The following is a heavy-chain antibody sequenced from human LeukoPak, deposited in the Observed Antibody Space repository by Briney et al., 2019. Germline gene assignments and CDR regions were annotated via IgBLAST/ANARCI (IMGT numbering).Heavy chain of an antibody. V-gene: IGHV3-21*01. CDR2: ISSSSSYI. J-gene: IGHJ4*02. D-gene: IGHD2-2*01. Sequence: PGESLRLSCAASGFTFSSYSMNWVRQAPGKGLEWVSSISSSSSYIYYADSVKRRFTISRDNAKNSLYLQMNSLRSEDTAVYYCARAPIHCSSTSCYVLDYWGQGTLVTVSS. CDR1: GFTFSSYS. CDR3: ARAPIHCSSTSCYVLDY.